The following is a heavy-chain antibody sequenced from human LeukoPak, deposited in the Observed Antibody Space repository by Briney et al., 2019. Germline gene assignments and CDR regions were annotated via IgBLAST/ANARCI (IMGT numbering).Heavy chain of an antibody. Sequence: PGGSLRLSCAASGLSFGGDAMNWVRQAPGKGLEWVSSILGSGSSIYYADSVKGRFTISRDNSKSTLYLQMNSLRAEDTAIYYCAKRYCGSTSCPSPFYFFDYWGQGTLVTVSS. CDR3: AKRYCGSTSCPSPFYFFDY. V-gene: IGHV3-23*01. D-gene: IGHD2-2*01. CDR1: GLSFGGDA. CDR2: ILGSGSSI. J-gene: IGHJ4*02.